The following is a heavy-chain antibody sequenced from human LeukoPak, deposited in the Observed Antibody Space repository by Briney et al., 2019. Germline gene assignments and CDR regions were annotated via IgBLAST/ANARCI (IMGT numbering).Heavy chain of an antibody. V-gene: IGHV3-11*04. J-gene: IGHJ3*02. D-gene: IGHD3-22*01. CDR2: ISGSGSTT. CDR1: GFTFSGYY. CDR3: ARGSSGYYGAFDI. Sequence: PGGSLRLSCAASGFTFSGYYMSWIRQAPGKGLEWLSYISGSGSTTLYADSVKGRFTISRDNAQNSLYLQMNSLGAEDTAVYYCARGSSGYYGAFDIWDQGTMVTVSS.